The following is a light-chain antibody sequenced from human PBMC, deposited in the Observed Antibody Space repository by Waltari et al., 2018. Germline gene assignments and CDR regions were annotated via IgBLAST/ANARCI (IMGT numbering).Light chain of an antibody. CDR3: AAWDDNLNGL. CDR1: SSNIGKNA. CDR2: GND. Sequence: QSVLTQAPSESGTPGQRVTISCSGSSSNIGKNAVNWYQQVTGTAPKLLIYGNDRRPSGVPDRFSGSKSGTSASLVISGLQAEDEADYYCAAWDDNLNGLFGGGTKLTVL. J-gene: IGLJ3*02. V-gene: IGLV1-44*01.